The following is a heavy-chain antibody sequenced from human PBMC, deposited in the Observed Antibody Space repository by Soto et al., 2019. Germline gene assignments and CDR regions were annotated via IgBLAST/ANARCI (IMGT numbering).Heavy chain of an antibody. Sequence: PGESLKISCTGFGYTFTTFWISWVRQMPGRGLEWMGRIDPRDSYTNYSPSFQGHVTISVDKSISTAYLQWGSLKASDTAMYYCARLCCSSSTCDSWFDPWGQGTLVTVSS. D-gene: IGHD2-2*01. CDR2: IDPRDSYT. CDR3: ARLCCSSSTCDSWFDP. J-gene: IGHJ5*02. CDR1: GYTFTTFW. V-gene: IGHV5-10-1*01.